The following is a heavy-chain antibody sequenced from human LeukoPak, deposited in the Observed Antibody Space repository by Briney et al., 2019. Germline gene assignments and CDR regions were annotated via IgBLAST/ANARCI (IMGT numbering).Heavy chain of an antibody. CDR2: ISDSGDIT. J-gene: IGHJ3*02. CDR3: AKDRRGGSYYAATLDI. Sequence: GGSLRLSCAASGFTFSSYAMSWVRQAPGKGLEWVSGISDSGDITYYADSVKGRFTISRDNSKNTLYVQMDSLRVEDTAVYYCAKDRRGGSYYAATLDIWGQGTMVTVSS. V-gene: IGHV3-23*01. D-gene: IGHD1-26*01. CDR1: GFTFSSYA.